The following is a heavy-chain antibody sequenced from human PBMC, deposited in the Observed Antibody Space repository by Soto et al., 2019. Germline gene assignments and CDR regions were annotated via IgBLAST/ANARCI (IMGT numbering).Heavy chain of an antibody. CDR1: GFTFSNYG. V-gene: IGHV3-33*01. Sequence: PGGSLRLSCSAAGFTFSNYGMHWVRQAPGKGLEWVAVIWYDGSSKYYADSVKGRFTISRDNSKNTLYLQMNSLRAEDTAVYYCARDYDFWSGSSPKIDSWGQGTXVTVSS. J-gene: IGHJ4*02. CDR3: ARDYDFWSGSSPKIDS. D-gene: IGHD3-3*01. CDR2: IWYDGSSK.